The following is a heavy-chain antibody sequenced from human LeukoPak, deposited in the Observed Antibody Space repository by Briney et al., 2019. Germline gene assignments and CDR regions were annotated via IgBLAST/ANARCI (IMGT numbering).Heavy chain of an antibody. CDR2: IRQDGNEK. CDR1: GFTFSSYW. J-gene: IGHJ4*02. V-gene: IGHV3-7*01. D-gene: IGHD3-22*01. CDR3: ARAPYYETSGPL. Sequence: QSGGSLRLSCAASGFTFSSYWMSWVRQAPEKGLEWVANIRQDGNEKYYVDSAKGRFTISRDNAKNSLYLQMNSLRAEDTAVYYCARAPYYETSGPLWGQGTLVTVSS.